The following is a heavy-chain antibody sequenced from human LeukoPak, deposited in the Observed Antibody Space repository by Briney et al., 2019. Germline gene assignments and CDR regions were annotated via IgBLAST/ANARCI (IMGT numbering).Heavy chain of an antibody. D-gene: IGHD2-21*02. V-gene: IGHV1-69*13. CDR2: IIPVFGTA. J-gene: IGHJ4*02. Sequence: SVKVSCKASGGTFSSYVISWVRQAPGQGLEWMGGIIPVFGTAKYAQNFQGRVTITADESTSTAYMELSSLRSEDTAVYYCARAYMTATRHFDYWGQGTLVTVSS. CDR3: ARAYMTATRHFDY. CDR1: GGTFSSYV.